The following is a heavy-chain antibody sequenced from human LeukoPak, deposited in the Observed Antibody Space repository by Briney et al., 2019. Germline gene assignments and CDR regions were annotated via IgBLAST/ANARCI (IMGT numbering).Heavy chain of an antibody. D-gene: IGHD3-22*01. CDR2: IGGSGGST. Sequence: PGGSLRLSCAASGFTFNNFAMSWVRQAPGKGLEWVSTIGGSGGSTYYADSVKGRFTISRDNPKKTLYLQMDSLRAEDTAVYYCAKDHYYDSSNYYYGRPNLFDYWGQGTLVTVSS. CDR3: AKDHYYDSSNYYYGRPNLFDY. CDR1: GFTFNNFA. V-gene: IGHV3-23*01. J-gene: IGHJ4*02.